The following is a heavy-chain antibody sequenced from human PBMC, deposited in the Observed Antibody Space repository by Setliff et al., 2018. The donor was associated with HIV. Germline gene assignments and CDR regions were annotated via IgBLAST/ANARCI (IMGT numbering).Heavy chain of an antibody. D-gene: IGHD3-10*01. CDR3: ARSVIGYYYYGMDV. CDR2: IKQDGSEK. CDR1: GFTFSSYW. V-gene: IGHV3-7*01. Sequence: LRLSCAGSGFTFSSYWMSWVRQAPGKGLEWVANIKQDGSEKYYVESVKGRFTISRDNANNSLYLQMNSLRAEDTAVYYCARSVIGYYYYGMDVWGQGTLVTVSS. J-gene: IGHJ6*02.